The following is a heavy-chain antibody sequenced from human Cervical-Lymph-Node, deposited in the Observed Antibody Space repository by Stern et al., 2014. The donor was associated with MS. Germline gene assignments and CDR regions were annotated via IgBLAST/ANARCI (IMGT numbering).Heavy chain of an antibody. J-gene: IGHJ4*02. V-gene: IGHV3-33*01. Sequence: QVQLVQSGGGVVQPGGSLMLSCAASGFSFSRYAMHWVRQAPGKGLEWVALIWYDGSNPYYADSVTGRFTISRDNFKNTLYLQMNSLRAEDTAVYYCASAYSSSHYYFDYWGQGTLVTVSS. CDR1: GFSFSRYA. CDR2: IWYDGSNP. CDR3: ASAYSSSHYYFDY. D-gene: IGHD6-13*01.